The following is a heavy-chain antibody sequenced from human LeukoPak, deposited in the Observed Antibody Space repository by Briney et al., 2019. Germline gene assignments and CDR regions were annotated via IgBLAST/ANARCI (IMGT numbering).Heavy chain of an antibody. J-gene: IGHJ4*02. CDR2: IYTSGST. CDR3: ARLRYSSGWGLFDY. V-gene: IGHV4-61*02. Sequence: SETLSLTCTVSGGSISSSSYYWSWIRQPAGKGLEWIGRIYTSGSTNYNPSLKSRVTMSVDTSKNQFSLKLSSVTAADTAVYYCARLRYSSGWGLFDYWGQGTLVTVSS. CDR1: GGSISSSSYY. D-gene: IGHD6-19*01.